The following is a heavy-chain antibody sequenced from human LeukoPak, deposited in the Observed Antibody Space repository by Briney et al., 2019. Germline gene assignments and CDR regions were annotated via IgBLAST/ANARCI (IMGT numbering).Heavy chain of an antibody. V-gene: IGHV3-7*01. J-gene: IGHJ4*02. CDR1: GFTFSSYW. CDR3: ASGYGSGSYYVGGPTCFDY. CDR2: IKQDGSEK. Sequence: GGSLGLSCAASGFTFSSYWMSWVRQAPGKGLEWVANIKQDGSEKYYVDSVKGRFTISRDNAKNSLYLQMNSLRAEDTAVYYCASGYGSGSYYVGGPTCFDYWGQGTLVTVSS. D-gene: IGHD3-10*01.